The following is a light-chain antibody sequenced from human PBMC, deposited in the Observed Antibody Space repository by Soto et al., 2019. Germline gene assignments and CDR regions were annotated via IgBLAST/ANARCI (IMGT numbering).Light chain of an antibody. Sequence: DIQMTQSPSSVSAFVGDRVTITCRASQGISTWLAWYQQKPGRVPKLLIYAASSLQSGVSSRFSGSGSGTDFTLTISRLQPEDFATYYCQQANIFPYTFGQGTKLEIK. CDR2: AAS. V-gene: IGKV1-12*01. CDR1: QGISTW. J-gene: IGKJ2*01. CDR3: QQANIFPYT.